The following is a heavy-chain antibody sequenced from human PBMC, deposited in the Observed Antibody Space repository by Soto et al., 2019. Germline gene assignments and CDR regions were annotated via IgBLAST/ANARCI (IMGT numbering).Heavy chain of an antibody. CDR2: ISAYSGST. D-gene: IGHD6-13*01. CDR1: GYTFTTYG. CDR3: ARDFTKSSSWPYYFDY. Sequence: QVPLVQSGAEVKKPGASVKVSCKASGYTFTTYGISWVRQAPGQGLEWMGWISAYSGSTKFAQKLQGRVTMTTDTSTTTAYRELRSLTTDDTSVYYCARDFTKSSSWPYYFDYWGQGTLVTVSS. V-gene: IGHV1-18*01. J-gene: IGHJ4*02.